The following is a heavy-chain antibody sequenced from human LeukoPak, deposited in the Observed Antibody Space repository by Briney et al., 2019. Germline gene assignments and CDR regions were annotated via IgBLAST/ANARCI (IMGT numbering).Heavy chain of an antibody. CDR2: IYPGDSDA. D-gene: IGHD1-26*01. CDR1: GYSLNSYW. Sequence: GESLKISCKGSGYSLNSYWIGWVRQMPGKGLKWMGIIYPGDSDARYSPSFQGQVTISADKSISTASLQWSSLKASDTAMYYCARRGSGRYDFDSWGQGTLVTVSS. J-gene: IGHJ4*02. CDR3: ARRGSGRYDFDS. V-gene: IGHV5-51*01.